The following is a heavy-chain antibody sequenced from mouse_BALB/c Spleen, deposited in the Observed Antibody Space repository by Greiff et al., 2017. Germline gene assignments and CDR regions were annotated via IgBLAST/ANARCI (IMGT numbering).Heavy chain of an antibody. Sequence: QVQLKESGPGLVAPSQSLSITCTVSGFSLTGYGVNWVRQPPGKGLEWLGMIWGDGSTDYNSALKSRLSISKDNSKSQVFLKMNSLQTDDTARYYCARARSTMITTGYYFDYWGQGTTLTVSS. J-gene: IGHJ2*01. CDR1: GFSLTGYG. CDR2: IWGDGST. D-gene: IGHD2-4*01. CDR3: ARARSTMITTGYYFDY. V-gene: IGHV2-6-7*01.